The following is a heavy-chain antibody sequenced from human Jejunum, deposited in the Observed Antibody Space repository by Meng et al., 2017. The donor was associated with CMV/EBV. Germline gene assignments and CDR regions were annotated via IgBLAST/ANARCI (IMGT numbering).Heavy chain of an antibody. CDR2: VSKSGKN. CDR1: GESMSSSTYY. J-gene: IGHJ4*02. V-gene: IGHV4-39*07. D-gene: IGHD6-19*01. CDR3: ARVRYSSKSEMDY. Sequence: GESMSSSTYYWCWSRQDQGKRVGWIGSVSKSGKNYYNRSMRGRVAMSIDTSKQQFSLNLASLTAADTGVYFCARVRYSSKSEMDYWGQGTLVTVSS.